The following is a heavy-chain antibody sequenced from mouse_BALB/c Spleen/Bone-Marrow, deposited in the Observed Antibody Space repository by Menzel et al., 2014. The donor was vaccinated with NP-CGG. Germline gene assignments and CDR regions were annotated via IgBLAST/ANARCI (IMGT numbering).Heavy chain of an antibody. Sequence: EVKLEESGPGLVKPSQSLSLTCTVTGYSITSDYAWNWIRQFPGNKLEWMGYISYSGSTSYNPSLKSRISITRGTSKNQFFLQLNSVTTEDTATYYCARKALYYAMDYWGQGTSVTVSS. CDR3: ARKALYYAMDY. CDR2: ISYSGST. CDR1: GYSITSDYA. V-gene: IGHV3-2*02. J-gene: IGHJ4*01.